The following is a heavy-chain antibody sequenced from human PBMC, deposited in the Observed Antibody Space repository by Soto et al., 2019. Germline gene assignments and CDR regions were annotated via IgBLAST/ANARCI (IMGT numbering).Heavy chain of an antibody. Sequence: EVQLVESGGGLVQPGGSLRLSCAASGFTFSSYWMHWVRQAPGKGLVWVSRINSDGSSTSYADAVKGRFTISRDNAKNTLYLQMNSLRAEDTAVYYCARVPRNHYDYVWGSYRLDYYYGMDVWGQGTTVTVSS. CDR1: GFTFSSYW. D-gene: IGHD3-16*02. J-gene: IGHJ6*02. V-gene: IGHV3-74*01. CDR3: ARVPRNHYDYVWGSYRLDYYYGMDV. CDR2: INSDGSST.